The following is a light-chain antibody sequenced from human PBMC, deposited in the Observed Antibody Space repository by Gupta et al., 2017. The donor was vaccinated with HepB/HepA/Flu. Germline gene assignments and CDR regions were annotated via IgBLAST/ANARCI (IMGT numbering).Light chain of an antibody. V-gene: IGKV1-5*03. CDR1: QSIGIS. J-gene: IGKJ4*01. Sequence: DIQMTQSPSTLSASVGDRVTLTCRASQSIGISLAWYQQKPGKAPNLLIYKASSLQSGVPSRFSGSGSGTEFTLTISSLQPDDFATYYCQQFNSYSLTFGGGTKLEI. CDR3: QQFNSYSLT. CDR2: KAS.